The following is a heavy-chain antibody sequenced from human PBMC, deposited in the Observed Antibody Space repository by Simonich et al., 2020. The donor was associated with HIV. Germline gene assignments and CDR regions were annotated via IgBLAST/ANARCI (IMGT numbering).Heavy chain of an antibody. Sequence: QVQLQQWGAGLLKPSETLSLTCGVYGGSFSGYYWSWIRQPPGKGLEWIGEINHSGTTNYNPSLKSRVAISVDTSKNQFSLNLSSVTAADTAVYYCARSPYYYDISGDLDYWGQGTLVTVSS. D-gene: IGHD3-22*01. J-gene: IGHJ4*02. V-gene: IGHV4-34*02. CDR1: GGSFSGYY. CDR3: ARSPYYYDISGDLDY. CDR2: INHSGTT.